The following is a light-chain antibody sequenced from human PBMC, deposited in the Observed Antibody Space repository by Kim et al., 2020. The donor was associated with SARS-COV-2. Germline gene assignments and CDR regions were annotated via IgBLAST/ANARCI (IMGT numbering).Light chain of an antibody. CDR1: ELGDEY. Sequence: MYPGQAASQTCSGDELGDEYGCRYQQEPDQTPVLVIYQDSKRPAGIPGRFSESNSGNTAALTVSGTQAMDEADYYCQAWDSSSVVFGGGTKLTVL. CDR3: QAWDSSSVV. V-gene: IGLV3-1*01. CDR2: QDS. J-gene: IGLJ2*01.